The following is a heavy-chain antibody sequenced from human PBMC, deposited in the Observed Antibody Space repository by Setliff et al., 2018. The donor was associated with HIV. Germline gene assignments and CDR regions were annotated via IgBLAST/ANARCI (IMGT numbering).Heavy chain of an antibody. CDR2: LYYSGTT. Sequence: SETCPLTCTVSGGSISSSSYYWGWIRQPPGKGLEWIGSLYYSGTTYYNPSLKSRLTISVDTSKNQFSLKLSSVTAADTAVYYCARRTLITGYDYWGQGTLVTVSS. V-gene: IGHV4-39*01. CDR3: ARRTLITGYDY. D-gene: IGHD3-16*01. CDR1: GGSISSSSYY. J-gene: IGHJ4*02.